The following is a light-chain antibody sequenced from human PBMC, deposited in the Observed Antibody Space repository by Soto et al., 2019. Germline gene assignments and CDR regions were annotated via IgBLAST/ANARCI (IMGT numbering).Light chain of an antibody. Sequence: QSALTQSASVSGSPGQSITISCTGTSSDVGNYNYVSWYQQHPGEVPKLIIFNVNNRPSGVSNRFSGSKSGNTASLTISGLQAEGEADYYCSSFTSSTTYVFGTGTKLTVL. J-gene: IGLJ1*01. V-gene: IGLV2-14*01. CDR3: SSFTSSTTYV. CDR2: NVN. CDR1: SSDVGNYNY.